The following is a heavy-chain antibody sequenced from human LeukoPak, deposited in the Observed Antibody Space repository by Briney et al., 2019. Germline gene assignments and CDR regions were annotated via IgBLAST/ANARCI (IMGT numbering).Heavy chain of an antibody. CDR2: LYTSGGT. D-gene: IGHD5-18*01. CDR1: GDSINSGTSY. V-gene: IGHV4-61*02. Sequence: PSETLSLTCTVSGDSINSGTSYWSWIRQPAGKGLEWIGRLYTSGGTNYNPSLKSRVAISVDTSKNQFSLSLTSVTAADTAVYYCARDPDRGYPPDYWGQGTLVTVSS. CDR3: ARDPDRGYPPDY. J-gene: IGHJ4*02.